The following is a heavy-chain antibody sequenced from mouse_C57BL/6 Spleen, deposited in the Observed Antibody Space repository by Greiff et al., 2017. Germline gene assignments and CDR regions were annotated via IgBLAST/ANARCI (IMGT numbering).Heavy chain of an antibody. CDR1: GYTFTSYW. D-gene: IGHD1-1*01. CDR2: IHPNSGST. Sequence: QVQLQQPGAELVKPGASVKLSCKASGYTFTSYWMHWVKQRPGQGLEWIGMIHPNSGSTNYNEKFKSKATLTVDTSSSTAYMQLSSLTSEDSAVYYCAKSSSSLFDYWGQGTTLTVSS. CDR3: AKSSSSLFDY. V-gene: IGHV1-64*01. J-gene: IGHJ2*01.